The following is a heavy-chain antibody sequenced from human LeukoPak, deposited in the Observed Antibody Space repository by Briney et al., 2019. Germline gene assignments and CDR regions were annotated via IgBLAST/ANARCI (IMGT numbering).Heavy chain of an antibody. J-gene: IGHJ6*02. V-gene: IGHV3-23*01. CDR3: AKTVGATTFFYYYYYGMDV. D-gene: IGHD1-26*01. CDR1: GFTFSNYV. CDR2: ISGSGGST. Sequence: GGSLRLSCAASGFTFSNYVLGWVRQAPGKGLQWVSAISGSGGSTYYADSVKGRFTISRDNSKNTLYLQMNSLRVEDTAVYYCAKTVGATTFFYYYYYGMDVWGQGTTVTVSS.